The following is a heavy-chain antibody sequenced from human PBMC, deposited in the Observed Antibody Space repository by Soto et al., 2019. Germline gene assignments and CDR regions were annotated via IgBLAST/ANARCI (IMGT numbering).Heavy chain of an antibody. CDR1: GDSITRSNFY. CDR3: ARHKTTMLTVVSAFDP. D-gene: IGHD3-22*01. Sequence: PSETLSLTCTVSGDSITRSNFYWGWIRQPPGKGLEWLGSIFYSGSTFYNPALKSRVTFSVYTSKNHFSLKLSSVTAADTAVYYCARHKTTMLTVVSAFDPWGQGTRVTVSS. CDR2: IFYSGST. V-gene: IGHV4-39*02. J-gene: IGHJ5*02.